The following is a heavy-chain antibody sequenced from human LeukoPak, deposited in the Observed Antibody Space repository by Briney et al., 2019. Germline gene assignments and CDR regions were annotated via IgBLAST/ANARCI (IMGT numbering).Heavy chain of an antibody. D-gene: IGHD3-10*01. CDR1: GGSISSYY. CDR3: ALLLWFGEPPSTPDAFDI. J-gene: IGHJ3*02. V-gene: IGHV4-4*07. Sequence: KTSETLSLTRTVSGGSISSYYWSWIRQPAGKGLEWIGRIYTSGSTNYNPSLKSRVTMSVDTSKNQFSLKLSSVTAADTAVYYCALLLWFGEPPSTPDAFDIWGQGTMVTVSS. CDR2: IYTSGST.